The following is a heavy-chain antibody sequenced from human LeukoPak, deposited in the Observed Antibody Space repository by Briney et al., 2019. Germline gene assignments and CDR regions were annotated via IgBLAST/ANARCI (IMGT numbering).Heavy chain of an antibody. D-gene: IGHD2-15*01. CDR1: DVSISTYY. CDR3: ARDRVESYYYYGMDV. J-gene: IGHJ6*02. Sequence: PSETLSLTCTVSDVSISTYYWSWIRQPPGKGLEWIGYIYYSGSTNYNPSLKSRVTMSVDTSKNQFSLKLSSVTAADTAVYYCARDRVESYYYYGMDVWGQGTTVTVSS. CDR2: IYYSGST. V-gene: IGHV4-59*01.